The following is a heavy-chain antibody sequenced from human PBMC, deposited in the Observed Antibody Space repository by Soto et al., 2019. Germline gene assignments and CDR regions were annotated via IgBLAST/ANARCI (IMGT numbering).Heavy chain of an antibody. CDR3: ARGSDGDYIFDX. D-gene: IGHD4-17*01. CDR1: GDTFTSYG. CDR2: ISAYNGNT. J-gene: IGHJ4*02. Sequence: SVKVSSKASGDTFTSYGISWVRQAPGQGLEWMGLISAYNGNTNYAQKLQGRVNMTTDTSTSTAYMELRSLRSDDTAVYYCARGSDGDYIFDXWGQGTSVPVSX. V-gene: IGHV1-18*04.